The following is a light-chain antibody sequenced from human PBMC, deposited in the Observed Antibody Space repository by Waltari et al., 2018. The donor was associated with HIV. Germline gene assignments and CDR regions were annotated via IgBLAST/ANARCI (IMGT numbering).Light chain of an antibody. CDR3: VAWDDSLSGYV. J-gene: IGLJ1*01. V-gene: IGLV1-47*01. Sequence: QSVLTQPPSASGTLGQRVTISCPGSNSNVGSKPVYWFQQVPGTAPKLLIYRDYQRRSGIPDRFSVFKSGSSASLTISGLRSEDEADYYCVAWDDSLSGYVFGTGTKVSVL. CDR2: RDY. CDR1: NSNVGSKP.